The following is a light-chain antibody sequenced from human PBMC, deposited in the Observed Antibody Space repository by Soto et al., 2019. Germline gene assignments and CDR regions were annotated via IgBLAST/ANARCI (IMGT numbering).Light chain of an antibody. CDR1: SSDVGSYNL. Sequence: QSALTQPASVSGSPGQSITLSCTGTSSDVGSYNLVSWYQQHPGKAPKLMIYEGSNRPSGVSNRFSGSKSGNTASLTIFGVRAEDEAEYYCYSYAGSSVAFGGGTQRTLL. J-gene: IGLJ2*01. V-gene: IGLV2-23*01. CDR2: EGS. CDR3: YSYAGSSVA.